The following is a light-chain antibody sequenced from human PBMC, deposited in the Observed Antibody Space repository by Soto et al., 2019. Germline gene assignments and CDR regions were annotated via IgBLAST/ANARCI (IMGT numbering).Light chain of an antibody. CDR2: DAS. CDR3: QQHR. CDR1: QSVSSY. J-gene: IGKJ3*01. V-gene: IGKV3-11*01. Sequence: EIRLTQSPATQSLSPGERATLSCRASQSVSSYLAWYQQKPGQAPRLLIYDASNRATGIPARFSGSGSGTDFTLTISSLEPEDSAVYYCQQHRLGP.